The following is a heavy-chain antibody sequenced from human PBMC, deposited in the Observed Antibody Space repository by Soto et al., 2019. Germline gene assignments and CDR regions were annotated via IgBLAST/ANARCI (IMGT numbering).Heavy chain of an antibody. CDR3: ARDPPRYIVVVPAAHPHHNDALDI. CDR2: ISSYNGNT. J-gene: IGHJ3*02. V-gene: IGHV1-18*01. D-gene: IGHD2-2*01. CDR1: GYTFTIYR. Sequence: GASVKVYCKASGYTFTIYRISWLRQAPGQGLEWMGWISSYNGNTNYAQKLQGRVTMTTDTSTSTAYMELRSLRSDDTAVYYCARDPPRYIVVVPAAHPHHNDALDIWGQGTMVTVSS.